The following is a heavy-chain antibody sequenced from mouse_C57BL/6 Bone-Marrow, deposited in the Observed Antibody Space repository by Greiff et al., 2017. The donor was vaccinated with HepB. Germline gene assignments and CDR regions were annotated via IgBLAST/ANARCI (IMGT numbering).Heavy chain of an antibody. CDR2: ISNGGGST. CDR1: GFTFSDYY. J-gene: IGHJ4*01. Sequence: EVQVVESGGGLVQPGGSLKLSCAASGFTFSDYYMYWVRQTPEKRLGWVAYISNGGGSTYYPDTVKGRFTISRDNAKNTLYLQMSRLKSEDTAMYYCARHEGANREYYAMDYWGQGTSVTVSS. CDR3: ARHEGANREYYAMDY. V-gene: IGHV5-12*01. D-gene: IGHD4-1*01.